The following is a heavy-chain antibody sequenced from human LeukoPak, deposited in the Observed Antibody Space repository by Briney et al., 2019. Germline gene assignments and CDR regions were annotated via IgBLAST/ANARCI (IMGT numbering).Heavy chain of an antibody. CDR1: GVSISSHY. D-gene: IGHD6-13*01. Sequence: PSETLSLTCTVSGVSISSHYWSWIRQSPGKRLEWIGNIYYTGSTNYNPSLQSRVAISVDTSKNQFSLTLNSVTAADAAVYYCASAANPHYFDFWGQGPLVTVSS. J-gene: IGHJ4*02. V-gene: IGHV4-59*11. CDR2: IYYTGST. CDR3: ASAANPHYFDF.